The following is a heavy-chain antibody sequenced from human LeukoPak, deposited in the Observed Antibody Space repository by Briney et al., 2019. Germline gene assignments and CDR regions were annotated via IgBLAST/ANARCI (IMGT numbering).Heavy chain of an antibody. V-gene: IGHV3-23*01. Sequence: PGGSLTLFCAASGFTFSSYAMSWVRQPPGKGLEWLASISGSGGSTYYADPVKGRFTSSRDNSKNTLYQQMNSVRAEDAAVYYCAKDPGQSGIVGATPPSGYFDYWGQGTLVTGSS. J-gene: IGHJ4*02. CDR2: ISGSGGST. D-gene: IGHD1-26*01. CDR1: GFTFSSYA. CDR3: AKDPGQSGIVGATPPSGYFDY.